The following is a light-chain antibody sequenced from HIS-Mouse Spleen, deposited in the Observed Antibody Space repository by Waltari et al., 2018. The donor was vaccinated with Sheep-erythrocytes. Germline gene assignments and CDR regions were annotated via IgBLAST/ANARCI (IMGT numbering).Light chain of an antibody. Sequence: QSALTQPASVSGSPGQSITIPCTGTSSDVGSFNLVSWYQPHPGKAPNLLIYEGSKRPSGVSNRFSASKSGHTASLTLAGLQAEDEADYYCCSYAGSSTPWVFGGGTKLTVL. CDR1: SSDVGSFNL. V-gene: IGLV2-23*01. CDR3: CSYAGSSTPWV. CDR2: EGS. J-gene: IGLJ3*02.